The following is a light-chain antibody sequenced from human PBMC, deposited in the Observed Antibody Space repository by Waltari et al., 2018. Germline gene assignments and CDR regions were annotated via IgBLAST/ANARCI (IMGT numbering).Light chain of an antibody. Sequence: QSVLTQPPSVSGAPGQRVTISCTGSSSNLGAGYDVHWYQQLPGTAPKLLIYVNTNRPSGVPDRISASKSGTSASRAITGRQAEDEAEYYCQSYDSSLTAWVFGGGTKLTVL. CDR3: QSYDSSLTAWV. J-gene: IGLJ3*02. V-gene: IGLV1-40*01. CDR2: VNT. CDR1: SSNLGAGYD.